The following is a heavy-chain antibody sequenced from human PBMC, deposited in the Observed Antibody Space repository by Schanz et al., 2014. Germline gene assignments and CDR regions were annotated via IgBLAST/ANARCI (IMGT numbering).Heavy chain of an antibody. CDR1: RSTFSSYT. CDR3: TRGGYSYALSAFDI. Sequence: VQLEQSGAEVKKPGSSVKVSCKASRSTFSSYTISWVRQARGQGLEWVGRFIPVLAIADYAQKFQGRVTITRDTLASTAYMEVSSLRSEDTAVYYCTRGGYSYALSAFDIWGQGTMVTVSS. D-gene: IGHD5-18*01. J-gene: IGHJ3*02. CDR2: FIPVLAIA. V-gene: IGHV1-69*02.